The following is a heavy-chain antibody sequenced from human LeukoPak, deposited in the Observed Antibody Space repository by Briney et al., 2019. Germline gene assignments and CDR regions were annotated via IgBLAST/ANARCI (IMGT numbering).Heavy chain of an antibody. Sequence: GGSLRLSCAASGFTFSSHDMHWVRQAPGKGLEWVSGFLTAGDTYYLGSVKGRFTISRDNAKNSLYLQMNSLRAEDTAVYYCASWPHMVRGVIVPSGDYWGQGTLVTVSS. D-gene: IGHD3-10*01. CDR2: FLTAGDT. V-gene: IGHV3-13*01. CDR1: GFTFSSHD. J-gene: IGHJ4*02. CDR3: ASWPHMVRGVIVPSGDY.